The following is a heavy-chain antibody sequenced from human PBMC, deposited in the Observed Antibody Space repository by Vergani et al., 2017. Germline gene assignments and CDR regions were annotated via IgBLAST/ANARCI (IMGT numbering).Heavy chain of an antibody. CDR1: GYSFTSYW. D-gene: IGHD2-15*01. V-gene: IGHV5-51*01. J-gene: IGHJ6*02. CDR3: ARHRGWGLVVVAATPWYYYYGMDV. Sequence: EVQLVQSGAEVKKPGESLKISCKGSGYSFTSYWIGWVRQMPGKGLEWMGIIYPGDSDTRYSPSFQGQVTISADKSLSTAYLQWSSRKASDTAMYYCARHRGWGLVVVAATPWYYYYGMDVWGQGTTVTVSS. CDR2: IYPGDSDT.